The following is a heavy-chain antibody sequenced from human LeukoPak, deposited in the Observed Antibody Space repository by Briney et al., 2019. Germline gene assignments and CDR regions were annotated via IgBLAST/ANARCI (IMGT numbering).Heavy chain of an antibody. CDR3: AREFRSVEMATIGFDY. Sequence: ATQKSSCNDSGNPLTGHYMPRVRQAPGHRLKWMQRITPNSADTNYAQKFQGRVTMTRDTSISTAYMELSRLRFDDTAVYYCAREFRSVEMATIGFDYWGQGTLVTVSS. J-gene: IGHJ4*02. CDR2: ITPNSADT. V-gene: IGHV1-2*02. D-gene: IGHD5-24*01. CDR1: GNPLTGHY.